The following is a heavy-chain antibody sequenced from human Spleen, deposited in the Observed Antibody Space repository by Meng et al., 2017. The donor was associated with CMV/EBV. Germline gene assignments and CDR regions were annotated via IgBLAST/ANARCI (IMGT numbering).Heavy chain of an antibody. CDR3: ARSTYYDFWSDYYSNWFDP. D-gene: IGHD3-3*01. J-gene: IGHJ5*02. Sequence: TRGVVVGWTRQPPEKALEWLALIYWNDNKPYSPSLKSRLTITKDTSKNQVVLTMTNMDPVDTATYYCARSTYYDFWSDYYSNWFDPWGQGTLVTVSS. CDR1: TRGVV. CDR2: IYWNDNK. V-gene: IGHV2-5*01.